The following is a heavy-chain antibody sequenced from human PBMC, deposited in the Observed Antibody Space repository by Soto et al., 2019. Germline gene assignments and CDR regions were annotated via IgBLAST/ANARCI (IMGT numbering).Heavy chain of an antibody. V-gene: IGHV4-39*01. CDR2: IYYSGST. J-gene: IGHJ4*02. Sequence: QLQLQESGPGLVKPSETLSLTCTVSGGSISSSSYYWGWIRQPPGKGLEWIGSIYYSGSTYYNPSPKTRVTISVDPSTTQFSLKLSSVTAADTAVYYCASHTPAISISDHWGQGTLVTVSS. D-gene: IGHD2-15*01. CDR1: GGSISSSSYY. CDR3: ASHTPAISISDH.